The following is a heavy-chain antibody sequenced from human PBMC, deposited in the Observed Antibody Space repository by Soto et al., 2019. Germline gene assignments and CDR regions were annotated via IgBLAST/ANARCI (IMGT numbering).Heavy chain of an antibody. Sequence: PGWCLRLSCTAYGSTFSSNAMSCVRQAPCKCTEWVSAISGSGGSTYYAAPVKGRFAISSDNSKTTLYLQMNSLRAEDSAVYYCVRTRPNWGRSYYYYGMDVWGQGTTPTDSS. CDR2: ISGSGGST. J-gene: IGHJ6*02. CDR3: VRTRPNWGRSYYYYGMDV. CDR1: GSTFSSNA. V-gene: IGHV3-23*01. D-gene: IGHD7-27*01.